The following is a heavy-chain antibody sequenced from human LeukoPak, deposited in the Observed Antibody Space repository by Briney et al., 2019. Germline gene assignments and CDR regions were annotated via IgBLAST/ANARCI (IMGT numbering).Heavy chain of an antibody. D-gene: IGHD3-10*01. Sequence: GGSLRLSCAASGFTFSSYSMNWVRQAPGKGLEWVSYISSSSTIYYADSVKGRFTISRDNSKNTLYLQMNSLRAEDTAVYYCASAASGDGSRSYSIPYGMDVWGQGTTVTVSS. J-gene: IGHJ6*02. CDR2: ISSSSTI. CDR3: ASAASGDGSRSYSIPYGMDV. V-gene: IGHV3-48*01. CDR1: GFTFSSYS.